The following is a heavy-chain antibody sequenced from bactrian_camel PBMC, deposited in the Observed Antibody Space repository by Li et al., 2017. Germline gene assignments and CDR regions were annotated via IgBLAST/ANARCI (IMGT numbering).Heavy chain of an antibody. CDR3: AAAYDFNSGSWCYEKYPNPGPYNY. CDR2: IDSEGRT. Sequence: VQLVESGGGSVQPGGSLRLSCVYSGDTYRMNCMGWFRQAPGKKREGVAAIDSEGRTTYADSVKGRFTISKDNAKNSLYLRMNSLKPEDTAMYYCAAAYDFNSGSWCYEKYPNPGPYNYWGQGTQVTVS. CDR1: GDTYRMNC. J-gene: IGHJ4*01. D-gene: IGHD3*01. V-gene: IGHV3S53*01.